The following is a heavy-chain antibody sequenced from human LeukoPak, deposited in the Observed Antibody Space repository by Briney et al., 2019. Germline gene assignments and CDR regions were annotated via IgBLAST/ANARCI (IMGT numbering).Heavy chain of an antibody. D-gene: IGHD2-21*02. CDR3: AREGGVVTTIVFDC. Sequence: GGSLRLSCAASGFTFRSHWMHWVRQAPGKGLVWVSRINIDGSTTTYADCVKGRFTISRDNAKNTLYLQMNSLRAEDTAVYYCAREGGVVTTIVFDCWGQGTLVTVSS. CDR1: GFTFRSHW. J-gene: IGHJ4*02. V-gene: IGHV3-74*01. CDR2: INIDGSTT.